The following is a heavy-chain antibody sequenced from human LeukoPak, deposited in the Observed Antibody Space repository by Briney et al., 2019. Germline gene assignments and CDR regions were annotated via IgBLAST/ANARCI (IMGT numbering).Heavy chain of an antibody. CDR3: ARGDFDFWSGYSLDY. CDR1: GYTFIDYY. V-gene: IGHV1-2*02. J-gene: IGHJ4*02. D-gene: IGHD3-3*01. CDR2: INPKSGDT. Sequence: ASVKVSCKASGYTFIDYYMHWVRQVPGQGLEWMGYINPKSGDTNYAQKFQGRVTMTRGTSISTAYLELSGLISDDTAIYYCARGDFDFWSGYSLDYWGQGTLVTVSS.